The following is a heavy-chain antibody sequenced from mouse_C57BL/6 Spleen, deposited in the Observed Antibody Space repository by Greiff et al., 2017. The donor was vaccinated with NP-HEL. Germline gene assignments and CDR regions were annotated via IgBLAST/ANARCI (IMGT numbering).Heavy chain of an antibody. D-gene: IGHD2-5*01. CDR2: ISGGGGNT. CDR3: ARHSYSNYAMDY. J-gene: IGHJ4*01. Sequence: EVHLVESGGGLVKPGGSLKLSCAASGFTFSSYTMSWVRQTPEKRLEWVATISGGGGNTYYPDSVKGRFTISRDNAKNTLYLQMSSLRSEDTALYYCARHSYSNYAMDYWGQGTSVTVSS. V-gene: IGHV5-9*01. CDR1: GFTFSSYT.